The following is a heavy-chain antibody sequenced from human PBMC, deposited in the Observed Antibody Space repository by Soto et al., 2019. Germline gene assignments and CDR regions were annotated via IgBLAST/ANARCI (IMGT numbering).Heavy chain of an antibody. J-gene: IGHJ4*02. V-gene: IGHV1-18*04. Sequence: ASVKFSCKASGYTFTSYGISWVRQAPGQGLEWMGWISAYNGNTNYAQKLQGRVTMTTDTSTSTAYMELRSLRSDDTAVYYCARIEQWLAPYYYDSSGYYFSFDYWGQGTLVTVSS. D-gene: IGHD3-22*01. CDR3: ARIEQWLAPYYYDSSGYYFSFDY. CDR1: GYTFTSYG. CDR2: ISAYNGNT.